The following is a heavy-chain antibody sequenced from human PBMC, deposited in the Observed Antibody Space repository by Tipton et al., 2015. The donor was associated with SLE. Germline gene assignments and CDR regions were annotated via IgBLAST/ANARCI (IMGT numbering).Heavy chain of an antibody. CDR2: IHTSGIT. CDR1: GGSISSGNYY. V-gene: IGHV4-61*02. Sequence: TLSLTCTVSGGSISSGNYYWSWIRQPAGKGLEWIGRIHTSGITQYNPSVKSRVTISGDTSKNQFSLNLSSVTAADTAVYYCAVEAPLNVWGKGTTVTVSS. J-gene: IGHJ6*04. CDR3: AVEAPLNV.